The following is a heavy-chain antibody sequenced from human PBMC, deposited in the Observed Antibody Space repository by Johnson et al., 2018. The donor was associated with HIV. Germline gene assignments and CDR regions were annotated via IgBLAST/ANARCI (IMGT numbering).Heavy chain of an antibody. CDR2: IRYDGSNT. J-gene: IGHJ3*02. Sequence: QVQLVESGGGVVQPGRSLRLSCAASGFSFSSYPMHWVRQAPGKGLEWVAFIRYDGSNTYFADSVTGRFTISRDNPKNTLYLQMISRRAEDTAVYYCAKPAAAARDAFDIWGQGTMVTVSS. CDR1: GFSFSSYP. CDR3: AKPAAAARDAFDI. D-gene: IGHD6-13*01. V-gene: IGHV3-30*02.